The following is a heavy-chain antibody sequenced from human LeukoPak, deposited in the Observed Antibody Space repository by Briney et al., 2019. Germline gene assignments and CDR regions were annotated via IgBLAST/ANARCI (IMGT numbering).Heavy chain of an antibody. Sequence: MSSETLSLTCTVSGGSISSYYWSWIRQPPGKGLEWIGYIYYSGSTNYNPSLKSRVTISVDTSKNQFSLKLSSVTAADTAVYYCVGTYYYYMDVWGKGTTVTVSS. V-gene: IGHV4-59*01. CDR3: VGTYYYYMDV. D-gene: IGHD3-10*01. CDR2: IYYSGST. J-gene: IGHJ6*03. CDR1: GGSISSYY.